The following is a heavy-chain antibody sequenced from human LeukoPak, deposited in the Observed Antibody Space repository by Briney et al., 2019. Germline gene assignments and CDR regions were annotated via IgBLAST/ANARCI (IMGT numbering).Heavy chain of an antibody. CDR3: ARDQGEYGDFDY. CDR1: GGSISSYY. V-gene: IGHV4-4*07. Sequence: SETLSLTCTVPGGSISSYYWSWILQPAGKGLEWIGRIYTSGSTNYNPSLKSRVTMSVDTSKNQFSLKLSSVTAADTAVYYCARDQGEYGDFDYWGQGTLVTVSS. CDR2: IYTSGST. D-gene: IGHD4-17*01. J-gene: IGHJ4*02.